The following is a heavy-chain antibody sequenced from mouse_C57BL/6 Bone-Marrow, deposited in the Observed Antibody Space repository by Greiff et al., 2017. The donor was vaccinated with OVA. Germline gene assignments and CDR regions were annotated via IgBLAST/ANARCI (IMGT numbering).Heavy chain of an antibody. Sequence: VQLQQPGAELVKPGASVKMSCKASGYTFTSYWITWVKQRPGQGLEWIGDIYPGSGSTNYNEKFKSKATLTVDPSSSTAYMQLRSLTSEDSAVYYCARSLLLRFWFAYWGQGTLVTVSA. CDR2: IYPGSGST. CDR3: ARSLLLRFWFAY. CDR1: GYTFTSYW. D-gene: IGHD1-1*01. J-gene: IGHJ3*01. V-gene: IGHV1-55*01.